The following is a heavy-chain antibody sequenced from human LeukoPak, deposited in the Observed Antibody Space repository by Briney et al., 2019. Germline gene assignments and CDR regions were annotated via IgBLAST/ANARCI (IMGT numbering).Heavy chain of an antibody. CDR2: INTDGRTT. J-gene: IGHJ3*02. CDR1: GFTFSSYW. CDR3: ARDLSGSLDAFDI. Sequence: GGSLRLSCVSSGFTFSSYWMHWVRQAPGKGLVWVSRINTDGRTTTYADSVKGRFTISRDNAKNTLYLQMNSLRAEDTAVYYCARDLSGSLDAFDIWGQGTMVTVSS. D-gene: IGHD3-10*01. V-gene: IGHV3-74*01.